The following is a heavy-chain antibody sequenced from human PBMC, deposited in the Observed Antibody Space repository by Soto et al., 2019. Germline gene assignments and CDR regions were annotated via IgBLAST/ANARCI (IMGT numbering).Heavy chain of an antibody. CDR3: AVVSPDAFDI. J-gene: IGHJ3*02. CDR1: GYTFTGYY. D-gene: IGHD2-15*01. V-gene: IGHV1-2*04. CDR2: INPNSGGT. Sequence: QVQLVQSGAEVKKPGASVKVSCKASGYTFTGYYMHWVRQAPGQGLEWMGWINPNSGGTTYAQKFQGWVTLTRDTSISTAYMELSRLRSDDTAVYYCAVVSPDAFDIWGQGTMVTVSS.